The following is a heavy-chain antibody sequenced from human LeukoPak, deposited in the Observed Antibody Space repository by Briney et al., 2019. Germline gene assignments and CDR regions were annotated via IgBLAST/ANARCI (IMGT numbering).Heavy chain of an antibody. CDR1: GYTFTSYG. D-gene: IGHD3-10*01. J-gene: IGHJ4*02. Sequence: GASVKLSCKASGYTFTSYGISWVRQAPGQGLEWMGWISAYNGNTNYAQKLQGRVTMTTDTSTSKAYMELRSLRSDDTAVYYCARDRGGWFGELLLDYWGQGTLVTVSS. CDR3: ARDRGGWFGELLLDY. CDR2: ISAYNGNT. V-gene: IGHV1-18*01.